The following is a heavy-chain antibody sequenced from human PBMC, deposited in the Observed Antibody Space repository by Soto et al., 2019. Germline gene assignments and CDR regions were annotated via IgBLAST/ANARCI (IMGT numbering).Heavy chain of an antibody. Sequence: GGSLILSCAASGFTFSSYAMSWVRQAPGKGLEWVSAISGSGGSTYYADSVKGRFTISRDNSKNTLYLQMNSLRAEDTAVYYCAKPITAAGTVYWGQGTLVSVSS. D-gene: IGHD6-13*01. V-gene: IGHV3-23*01. CDR1: GFTFSSYA. CDR3: AKPITAAGTVY. J-gene: IGHJ4*02. CDR2: ISGSGGST.